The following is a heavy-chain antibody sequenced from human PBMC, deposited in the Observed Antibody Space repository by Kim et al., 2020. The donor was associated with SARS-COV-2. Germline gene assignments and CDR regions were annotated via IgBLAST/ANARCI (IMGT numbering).Heavy chain of an antibody. CDR1: GGSFSGYY. CDR3: ARRLSNTSGWGSHYCDL. Sequence: ETLSLTCAVYGGSFSGYYRSWIRQPPGKGLEWIGEINHSGRTNYNPSLKSRVTISVDTSKNQFSLKLTSVTAADTAVYYCARRLSNTSGWGSHYCDLWGQGTLVTVSS. D-gene: IGHD3-10*01. V-gene: IGHV4-34*01. J-gene: IGHJ4*02. CDR2: INHSGRT.